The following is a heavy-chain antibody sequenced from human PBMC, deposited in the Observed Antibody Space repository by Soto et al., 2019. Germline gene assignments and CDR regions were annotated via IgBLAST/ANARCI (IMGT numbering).Heavy chain of an antibody. CDR3: ARDRNYSNWPNFDS. V-gene: IGHV1-69*02. Sequence: QVQLVQSGSEVKEPGSSVKISCKTSEDTFSIYTLSWVRQAPGQGLVWLGRVLPFLDVTTYSQRFQGRVTITADRATTTAYMELSNLTFEDTGVYYCARDRNYSNWPNFDSWGPGTLVTVSS. D-gene: IGHD4-4*01. CDR1: EDTFSIYT. CDR2: VLPFLDVT. J-gene: IGHJ4*02.